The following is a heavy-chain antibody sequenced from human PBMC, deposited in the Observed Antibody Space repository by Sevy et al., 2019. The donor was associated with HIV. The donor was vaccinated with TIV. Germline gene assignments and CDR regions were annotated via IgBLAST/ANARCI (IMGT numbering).Heavy chain of an antibody. J-gene: IGHJ6*02. CDR1: GYTXSSYG. Sequence: ASVKVSCKASGYTXSSYGINWVRQAPGQGLEWMGWISVYNGNTNYAQKFQGRVTMTTDTSTNTAYMELRSLRSDDTAVYYCARDGREYCSSTSCFGLDVWGQGTTVTVSS. CDR3: ARDGREYCSSTSCFGLDV. CDR2: ISVYNGNT. V-gene: IGHV1-18*01. D-gene: IGHD2-2*01.